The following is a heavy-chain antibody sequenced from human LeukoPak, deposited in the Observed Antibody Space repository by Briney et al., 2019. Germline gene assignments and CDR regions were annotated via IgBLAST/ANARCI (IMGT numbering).Heavy chain of an antibody. CDR3: AKAFNYGSGYNYKTFDS. CDR1: GFTFSSYG. V-gene: IGHV3-30*18. CDR2: ISYDGSNK. J-gene: IGHJ4*02. D-gene: IGHD3-10*01. Sequence: GGSLRLSCAASGFTFSSYGMHWVRQAPGKGLEWVAVISYDGSNKYYADSVKGRFTISRDNSKSALYLQMNSLRAEDTALYYCAKAFNYGSGYNYKTFDSWGQGTLVTVSS.